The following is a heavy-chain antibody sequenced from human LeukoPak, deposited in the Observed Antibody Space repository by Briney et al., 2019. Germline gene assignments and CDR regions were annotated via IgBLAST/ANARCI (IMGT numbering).Heavy chain of an antibody. CDR3: ARTNYYDSSGYQGAGTYYYGMDV. D-gene: IGHD3-22*01. J-gene: IGHJ6*02. CDR1: EGTFSSYG. CDR2: IIPILAIT. Sequence: SVKFSCKASEGTFSSYGVSWVRQAPGQGLEWMGRIIPILAITNYAQNFQGRVTITADKSTGTAYMELSSLRSEDTAVYYCARTNYYDSSGYQGAGTYYYGMDVWGQGTTVTVSS. V-gene: IGHV1-69*04.